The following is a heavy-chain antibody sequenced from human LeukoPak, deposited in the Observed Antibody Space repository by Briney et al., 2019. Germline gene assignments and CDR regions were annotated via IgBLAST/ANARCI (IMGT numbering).Heavy chain of an antibody. CDR1: GFTFSSYA. CDR3: ARDRYFDSSGYYYSDF. V-gene: IGHV3-23*01. J-gene: IGHJ4*02. CDR2: ISGGGGTT. D-gene: IGHD3-22*01. Sequence: GESLRLSCAASGFTFSSYAMSWVRQAPGKGLEWVSTISGGGGTTYYADSAKGRFTISRDISKNTLYLQMNSLRAEDTAVYYCARDRYFDSSGYYYSDFWGQGTLVTVSS.